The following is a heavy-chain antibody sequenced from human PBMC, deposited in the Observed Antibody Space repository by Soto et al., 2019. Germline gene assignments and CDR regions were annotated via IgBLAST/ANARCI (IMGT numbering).Heavy chain of an antibody. D-gene: IGHD5-18*01. J-gene: IGHJ3*02. CDR1: GGTFSSYA. V-gene: IGHV1-69*13. CDR3: ARDASYGYGRDSFDAFDI. CDR2: IIPIFGTA. Sequence: ASVKVSCKASGGTFSSYAISWVRQAPGQGLEWMGGIIPIFGTANYAQKFQGRVTITADESTSTAYRELSSLRSEDTAVYYCARDASYGYGRDSFDAFDIWGQGTMVTVSS.